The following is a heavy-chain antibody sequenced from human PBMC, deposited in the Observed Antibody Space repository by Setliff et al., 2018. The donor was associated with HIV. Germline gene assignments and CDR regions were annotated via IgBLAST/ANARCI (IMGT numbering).Heavy chain of an antibody. CDR3: ASGKGVGGVVITDGLDV. Sequence: ASVKVSCKASGFTFSDYYMHWVRQAPGQGLEWMGWVRPYNADKNYAQKFQGRVTMTSDTSISTAYLELSGLTSDDTAIYYCASGKGVGGVVITDGLDVWGKGTTVTVSS. CDR1: GFTFSDYY. V-gene: IGHV1-2*02. D-gene: IGHD3-10*01. J-gene: IGHJ6*04. CDR2: VRPYNADK.